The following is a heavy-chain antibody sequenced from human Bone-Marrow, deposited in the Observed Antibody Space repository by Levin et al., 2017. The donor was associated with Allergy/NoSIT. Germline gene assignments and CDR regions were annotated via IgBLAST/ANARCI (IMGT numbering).Heavy chain of an antibody. CDR3: ARSPSMAYFDY. Sequence: SETLSLTCSVSGDSMNSGAYYWSWIHQLPGKGLEWIGYISNTGSAYYSPSLKSRVSILIDTSNKQFSLKLRSVTAADTAIYYCARSPSMAYFDYWGKGTLVTVSS. CDR1: GDSMNSGAYY. CDR2: ISNTGSA. V-gene: IGHV4-31*02. J-gene: IGHJ4*02. D-gene: IGHD5-24*01.